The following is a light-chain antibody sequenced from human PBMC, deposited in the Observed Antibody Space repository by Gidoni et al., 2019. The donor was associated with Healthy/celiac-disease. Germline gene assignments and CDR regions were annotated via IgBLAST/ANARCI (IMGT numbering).Light chain of an antibody. CDR1: QSVLYSSNNKNY. Sequence: DIVMTQSPDSLPVSLGERATINCKSSQSVLYSSNNKNYLAWYQQKPGHPPKLLIYWASTRGSGVPDRFSGSEAGTDFTLTISSLQAEDVAVYYCQQYYSTPRTFGQGTKVEIK. J-gene: IGKJ1*01. V-gene: IGKV4-1*01. CDR3: QQYYSTPRT. CDR2: WAS.